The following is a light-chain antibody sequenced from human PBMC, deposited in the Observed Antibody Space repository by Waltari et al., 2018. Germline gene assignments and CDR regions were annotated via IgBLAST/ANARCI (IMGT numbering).Light chain of an antibody. CDR2: EAS. CDR3: QQFNNYPLT. J-gene: IGKJ1*01. Sequence: TWREGHGSSSAVDWYKQKPREAHKLLIDEASSLESGVPSRFSGSGSGTDFTRTISSLQPEDFATYYCQQFNNYPLTFGQGTKVEIK. CDR1: HGSSSA. V-gene: IGKV1D-13*01.